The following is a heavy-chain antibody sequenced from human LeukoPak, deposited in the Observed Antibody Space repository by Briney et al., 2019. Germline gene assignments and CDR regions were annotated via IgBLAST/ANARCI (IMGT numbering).Heavy chain of an antibody. D-gene: IGHD4-17*01. V-gene: IGHV4-39*01. Sequence: PSETLSLTCTVSGGSISSTSYYWGWVRQSPGKGLDWIGSIYHSGKTYYNPSLKSRLTISVDSSKNRFSLKVTSLTAADTAVYHCARHSAYGDYIDHWGQGSLVTVSS. CDR1: GGSISSTSYY. J-gene: IGHJ4*02. CDR3: ARHSAYGDYIDH. CDR2: IYHSGKT.